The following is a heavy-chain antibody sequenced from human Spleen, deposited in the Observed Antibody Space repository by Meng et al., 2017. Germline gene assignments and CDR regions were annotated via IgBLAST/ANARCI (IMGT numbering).Heavy chain of an antibody. D-gene: IGHD3-9*01. CDR3: ARDRRSSYDILTGYPPDAFDI. V-gene: IGHV3-48*03. CDR1: GFTFSSSD. J-gene: IGHJ3*02. Sequence: GESLKISCAASGFTFSSSDMNWVRQAPGKGLEWISFINTGASNIRYADSVKGRFSISRDNAKNSLYLQMSSLRAEDTAVYYCARDRRSSYDILTGYPPDAFDIWGQGTMVTVSS. CDR2: INTGASNI.